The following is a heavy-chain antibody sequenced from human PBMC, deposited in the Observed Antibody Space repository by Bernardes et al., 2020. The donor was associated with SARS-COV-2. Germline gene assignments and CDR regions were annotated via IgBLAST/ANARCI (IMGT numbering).Heavy chain of an antibody. CDR3: ARDPTLYCSSVSCSPGDYYYYMDV. V-gene: IGHV1-18*01. D-gene: IGHD2-2*01. Sequence: ASVKVSCKASGYTFTSYGISWVRQAPGQGLEWMGWISAYNGNTNYAQKLQGRVTMTTDTSTSTAYMELRSLRSDDTAVYYCARDPTLYCSSVSCSPGDYYYYMDVWGKGTTVTVSS. CDR2: ISAYNGNT. CDR1: GYTFTSYG. J-gene: IGHJ6*03.